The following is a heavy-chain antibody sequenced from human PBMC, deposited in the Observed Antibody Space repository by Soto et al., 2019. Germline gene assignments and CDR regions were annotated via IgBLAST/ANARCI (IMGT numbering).Heavy chain of an antibody. Sequence: PGGSLRLSCAASGFTFSSYRMSWVRQAPGTGLGWVAIIMQDGGEEYYVDSVEGRFTISRDNAKNSLYLQMDSLRAEDTAVYYYWRDREWLFINYLHRLDVWVQGTTVTASS. V-gene: IGHV3-7*01. CDR3: WRDREWLFINYLHRLDV. J-gene: IGHJ6*02. CDR2: IMQDGGEE. CDR1: GFTFSSYR. D-gene: IGHD3-3*01.